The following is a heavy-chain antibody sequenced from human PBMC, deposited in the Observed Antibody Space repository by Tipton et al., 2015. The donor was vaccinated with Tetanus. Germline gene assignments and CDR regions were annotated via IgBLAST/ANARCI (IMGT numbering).Heavy chain of an antibody. CDR2: IDYFGTT. Sequence: TLSLTCTVSGGSISTYHWNWIRQFPGKGLEWIGYIDYFGTTKYNPSLKSRVAMSVDTSKNQLSLKLSSVTAADTAVYYCARYSIVATSNNWFDPWGQGTLVTVSS. CDR1: GGSISTYH. J-gene: IGHJ5*02. V-gene: IGHV4-59*08. D-gene: IGHD5-12*01. CDR3: ARYSIVATSNNWFDP.